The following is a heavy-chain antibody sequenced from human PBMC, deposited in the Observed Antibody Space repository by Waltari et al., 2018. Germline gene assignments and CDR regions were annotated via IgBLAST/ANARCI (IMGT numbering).Heavy chain of an antibody. CDR1: GGSFSGYY. CDR2: INHSGST. D-gene: IGHD1-26*01. Sequence: QVQLQPWGAGLLKPSETLSLTCAVYGGSFSGYYWSWIRQPPGKGLEWIGEINHSGSTNYNPSLKSRVTISVDTSKIQFSLKLSSVTAADTAVYYGAHSGSWGDFDYWGQGTLVTVSS. V-gene: IGHV4-34*01. CDR3: AHSGSWGDFDY. J-gene: IGHJ4*02.